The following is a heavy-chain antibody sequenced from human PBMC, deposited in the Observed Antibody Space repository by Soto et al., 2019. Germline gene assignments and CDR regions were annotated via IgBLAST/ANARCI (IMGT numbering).Heavy chain of an antibody. V-gene: IGHV1-18*04. CDR3: ARDGERDTGLNFYYYLHGMDA. CDR2: ISPYNGTT. J-gene: IGHJ6*02. D-gene: IGHD1-1*01. CDR1: GYTFTTYG. Sequence: ASVKVSCKASGYTFTTYGISWVRQAPGQGLEWMGWISPYNGTTKYAEKFQGEMTMTTDTATSTAYMDLRSLRSDDTAVYYCARDGERDTGLNFYYYLHGMDAWGQGTRVTVSS.